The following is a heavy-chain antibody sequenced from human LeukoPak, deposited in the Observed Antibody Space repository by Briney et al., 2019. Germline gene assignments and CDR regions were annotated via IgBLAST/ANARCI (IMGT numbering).Heavy chain of an antibody. J-gene: IGHJ4*02. CDR1: GGSFSGYY. CDR2: INHSGST. Sequence: SETLSLTCAVYGGSFSGYYWSWIRQPPGKGLEWIGEINHSGSTNYNPSLKSRVTISVDTSKNQFSLKLSSVTAADTAVYYCARQAPAAIDYWGQGTLVTVSS. V-gene: IGHV4-34*01. D-gene: IGHD5-18*01. CDR3: ARQAPAAIDY.